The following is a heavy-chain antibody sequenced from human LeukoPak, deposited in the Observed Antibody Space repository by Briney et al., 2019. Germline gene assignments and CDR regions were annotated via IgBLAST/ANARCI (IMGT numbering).Heavy chain of an antibody. CDR2: ISYDGGNE. V-gene: IGHV3-30-3*01. Sequence: PGRSLRLSCAASGFSFSNYVMHWFRQAPGEGLEWVAVISYDGGNEYYADSVKGRFTISRDNSKNTLYLQMNSLRAEDTAVYYCARERDTSIYYFDYWGQGTLVTVSS. J-gene: IGHJ4*02. CDR1: GFSFSNYV. CDR3: ARERDTSIYYFDY. D-gene: IGHD5-18*01.